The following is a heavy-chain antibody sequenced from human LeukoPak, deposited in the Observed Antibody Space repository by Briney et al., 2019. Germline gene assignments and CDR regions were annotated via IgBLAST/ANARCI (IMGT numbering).Heavy chain of an antibody. CDR2: IKRKSDGGTT. CDR1: GFTFSNAW. V-gene: IGHV3-15*01. CDR3: TTENYGDYVLPQ. D-gene: IGHD4-17*01. J-gene: IGHJ4*02. Sequence: GGSLRLSCAASGFTFSNAWMSWVRQAPGKGLEWVGRIKRKSDGGTTDYAAPVIGRFTISRDDSKNTLFLQMYSLKTEDTAVYYCTTENYGDYVLPQWGQGTLVTVSS.